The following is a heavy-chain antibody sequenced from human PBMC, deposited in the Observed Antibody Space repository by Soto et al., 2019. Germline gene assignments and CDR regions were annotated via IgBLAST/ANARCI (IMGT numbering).Heavy chain of an antibody. J-gene: IGHJ4*02. CDR3: VRVGGSGWTLDF. D-gene: IGHD6-25*01. CDR1: GYTFTAFA. CDR2: INVGNGDT. Sequence: QVHLVQSGAEVKKPGASVKVSCKTSGYTFTAFAVHWVRQASGQRLEWMGWINVGNGDTKSSQNLQGRVTITRDTSASTVYMELSSLRSEDTAVYYCVRVGGSGWTLDFWRPGTLVTVSS. V-gene: IGHV1-3*01.